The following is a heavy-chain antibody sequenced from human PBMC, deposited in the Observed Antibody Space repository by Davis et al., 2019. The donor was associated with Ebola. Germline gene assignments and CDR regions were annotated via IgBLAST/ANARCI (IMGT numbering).Heavy chain of an antibody. J-gene: IGHJ4*02. CDR3: ARGGMATIEIFDY. CDR2: IYQSQT. Sequence: MPSETLSLTCAVSGDSISSGGFTWNWIRQPPGKGLEFLGYIYQSQTRYNPSLKSRVNISVDRSKNQFSLKLSSVTAADTAVYYCARGGMATIEIFDYWGQGTLVTVSS. CDR1: GDSISSGGFT. D-gene: IGHD5-24*01. V-gene: IGHV4-30-2*01.